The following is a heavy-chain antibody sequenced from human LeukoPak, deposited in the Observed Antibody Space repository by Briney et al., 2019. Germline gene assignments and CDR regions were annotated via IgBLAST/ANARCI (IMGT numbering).Heavy chain of an antibody. Sequence: GESLKISCKGSGYSFTSYLIGWVRQMPGKGLEWMGIIYPGDSDTRYSPSFQGQVTISADKSISTAYLRWSNLKASDTAMYYCARQQLWLRANYYGMDVWGQGTTVNVSS. J-gene: IGHJ6*02. D-gene: IGHD5-18*01. CDR1: GYSFTSYL. CDR2: IYPGDSDT. V-gene: IGHV5-51*01. CDR3: ARQQLWLRANYYGMDV.